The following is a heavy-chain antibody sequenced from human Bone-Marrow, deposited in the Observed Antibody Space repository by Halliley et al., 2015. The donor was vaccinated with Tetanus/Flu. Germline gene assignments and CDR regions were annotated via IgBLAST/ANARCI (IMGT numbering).Heavy chain of an antibody. V-gene: IGHV3-23*01. Sequence: SLRLSCAASGFPFSTYGMSWVRRASGKGLEWVSGISGSGVKAYYIDSVKGRFSISRDNSRNTVYLRMSSLRAEDTAEYYCAKNARIDTYCGEDCYSDFGHWGQGILVTVSS. CDR1: GFPFSTYG. D-gene: IGHD2-21*02. J-gene: IGHJ4*02. CDR3: AKNARIDTYCGEDCYSDFGH. CDR2: ISGSGVKA.